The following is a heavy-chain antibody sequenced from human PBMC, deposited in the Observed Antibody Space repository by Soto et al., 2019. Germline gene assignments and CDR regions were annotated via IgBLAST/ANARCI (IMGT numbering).Heavy chain of an antibody. V-gene: IGHV4-39*07. D-gene: IGHD4-4*01. CDR2: IYYNGNA. CDR1: GDSINSSNYY. Sequence: PSETLSLTCTVSGDSINSSNYYWDWIRQPPGKGLEWIGTIYYNGNAYYNPSLKSRVTMSVDTSKNQFSLKLISVTAADTAVYYCAGDPDSHYNDSHASSYPRGQGTLVTVSS. CDR3: AGDPDSHYNDSHASSYP. J-gene: IGHJ5*02.